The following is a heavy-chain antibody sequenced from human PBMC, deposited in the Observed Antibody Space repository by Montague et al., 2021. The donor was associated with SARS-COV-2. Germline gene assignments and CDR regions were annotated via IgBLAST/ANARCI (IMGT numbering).Heavy chain of an antibody. Sequence: SLRLSCAASGFTFSSYAMSWVRQAPGKGLEWVSVIHNGDGNTYYGDSVKGRFTISRDNSKNTLYLQMNSLRAEDTAVYYCAKAYSSSWWNRFDPWGQGTLVTVSS. CDR2: IHNGDGNT. V-gene: IGHV3-23*03. D-gene: IGHD6-13*01. J-gene: IGHJ5*02. CDR3: AKAYSSSWWNRFDP. CDR1: GFTFSSYA.